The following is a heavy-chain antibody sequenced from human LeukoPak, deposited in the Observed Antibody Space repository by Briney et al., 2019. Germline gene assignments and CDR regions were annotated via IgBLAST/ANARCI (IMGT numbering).Heavy chain of an antibody. D-gene: IGHD2-21*01. Sequence: PGGSLRLSCAASGFTFSTYAMSWVRQAPGKGLEWVSAITGSGGSTFYADSVKGRFTISRDNSKNTLYLQMNSLRAEDTAVYYCAKDYRDLDYWGQGTLVTVSS. V-gene: IGHV3-23*01. J-gene: IGHJ4*02. CDR1: GFTFSTYA. CDR3: AKDYRDLDY. CDR2: ITGSGGST.